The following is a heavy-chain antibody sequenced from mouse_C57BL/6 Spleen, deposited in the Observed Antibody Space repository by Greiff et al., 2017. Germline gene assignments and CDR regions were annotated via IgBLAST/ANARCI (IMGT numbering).Heavy chain of an antibody. V-gene: IGHV5-9-1*02. CDR1: GFTFSSYA. CDR3: TSYGNYGITYYAMDY. Sequence: DVMLVESGEGLVKPGGSLKLSCAASGFTFSSYAMSWVRQTPETRLEWVAYISSGGDYIYYADTVKGRFTISRDNARNTLYLQMSSLKSEDTAMYYCTSYGNYGITYYAMDYWGQGTSVTVSS. J-gene: IGHJ4*01. CDR2: ISSGGDYI. D-gene: IGHD2-1*01.